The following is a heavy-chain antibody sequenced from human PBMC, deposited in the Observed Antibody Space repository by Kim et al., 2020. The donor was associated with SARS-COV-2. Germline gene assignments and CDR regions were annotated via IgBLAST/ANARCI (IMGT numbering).Heavy chain of an antibody. Sequence: NRKYEQKFQGSVTITRDTSARTSYMEMSSLISEDTAVYYCARDEGGPLEYWGQGTLVTVSS. V-gene: IGHV1-3*01. D-gene: IGHD3-16*01. J-gene: IGHJ4*02. CDR3: ARDEGGPLEY. CDR2: NR.